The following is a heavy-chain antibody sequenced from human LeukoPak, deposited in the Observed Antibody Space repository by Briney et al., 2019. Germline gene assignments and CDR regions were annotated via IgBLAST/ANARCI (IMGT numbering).Heavy chain of an antibody. Sequence: SETLSLTCTVSGDSISSGDYYWSWIRQPAGKGLEWIGRISRSGSTNYNPSLKSRVTISVATSKNQFSLKLSAVTAADPAVYFCARAPYPYNSSGAFDIWAKGQWSPSLQ. V-gene: IGHV4-61*02. CDR2: ISRSGST. CDR3: ARAPYPYNSSGAFDI. CDR1: GDSISSGDYY. J-gene: IGHJ3*02. D-gene: IGHD3-22*01.